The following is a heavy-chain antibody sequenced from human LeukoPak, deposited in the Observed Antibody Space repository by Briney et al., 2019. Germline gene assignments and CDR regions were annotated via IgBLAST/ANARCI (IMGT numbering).Heavy chain of an antibody. J-gene: IGHJ6*02. Sequence: PAGRSLRLSCAASGFTVSNNYMSWVRQAPGKGLEWVSLSYSDGSTRYTDSVKGRFTISRDNSKNTLSLQLNSLRAEDTAVYYCARDGGSSTKEPTGGYYYYGMDVWGQGTTVTVSS. CDR1: GFTVSNNY. CDR2: SYSDGST. D-gene: IGHD1-1*01. V-gene: IGHV3-53*01. CDR3: ARDGGSSTKEPTGGYYYYGMDV.